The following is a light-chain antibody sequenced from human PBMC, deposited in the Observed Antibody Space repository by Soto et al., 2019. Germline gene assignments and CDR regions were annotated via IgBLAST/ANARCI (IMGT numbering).Light chain of an antibody. Sequence: QSVLAQPASVSGSPGQSITISCTGTSSDVGAYNYVSWYQQHPGKAPKLMIYEVSNRPSGVSHRFSGSTSDNTASLTISGLQTDDEADDYCSSYTSSRTLVFGTGTKVHRP. CDR2: EVS. CDR3: SSYTSSRTLV. J-gene: IGLJ1*01. CDR1: SSDVGAYNY. V-gene: IGLV2-14*01.